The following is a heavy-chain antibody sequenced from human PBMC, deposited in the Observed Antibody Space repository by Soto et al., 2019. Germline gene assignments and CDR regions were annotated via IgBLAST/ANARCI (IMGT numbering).Heavy chain of an antibody. D-gene: IGHD2-21*01. V-gene: IGHV2-5*01. CDR3: ARRGEQASQPFDS. Sequence: QITLKESGPTLVKPTQTLTLTCAFSGFSLSTSGLGVGWIRQPPGKALEWLAVIFWNDDKRYSPSVKSRLTITKDTTRNQVVLTMTNMDPVDTGTYYCARRGEQASQPFDSWGQGSLVTVS. CDR2: IFWNDDK. J-gene: IGHJ4*02. CDR1: GFSLSTSGLG.